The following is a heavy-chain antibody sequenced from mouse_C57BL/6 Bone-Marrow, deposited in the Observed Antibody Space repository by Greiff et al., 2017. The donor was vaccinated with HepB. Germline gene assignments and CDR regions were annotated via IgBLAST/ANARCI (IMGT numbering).Heavy chain of an antibody. Sequence: EVQGVESGGGLVQPGESLKLSCESNEYEFPSHDMSWVRKTPEKRLELVAAINSDGGSTYYPDTMERRFIISRDNTKKTLYLQMSSLRSEDTALYYCARQRDVGYYPGYFDVWGTGTTVTVSS. D-gene: IGHD2-3*01. CDR2: INSDGGST. J-gene: IGHJ1*03. V-gene: IGHV5-2*01. CDR1: EYEFPSHD. CDR3: ARQRDVGYYPGYFDV.